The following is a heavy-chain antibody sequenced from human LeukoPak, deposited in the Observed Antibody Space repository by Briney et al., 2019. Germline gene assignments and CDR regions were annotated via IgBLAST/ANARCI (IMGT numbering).Heavy chain of an antibody. J-gene: IGHJ3*02. V-gene: IGHV4-59*08. Sequence: SETLSLTCTVSGGSISSYYWSWIRQPPGKGLEWIGYIYYSGSTNYNPSLKSRVTISLDTSKSQFSLKLNSVTAADTAVYYCARRDDYNTFDIWGQGTMVTVSS. D-gene: IGHD5-24*01. CDR2: IYYSGST. CDR1: GGSISSYY. CDR3: ARRDDYNTFDI.